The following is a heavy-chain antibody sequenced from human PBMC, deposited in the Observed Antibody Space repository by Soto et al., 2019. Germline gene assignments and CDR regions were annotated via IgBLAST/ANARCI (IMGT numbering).Heavy chain of an antibody. D-gene: IGHD1-1*01. V-gene: IGHV4-39*01. J-gene: IGHJ4*02. CDR3: VRHWNF. CDR1: GGSISRSSSY. Sequence: SETLSLTCSVSGGSISRSSSYWGWIRQPPGKGLEWIGSIYYSGSTYYNSSLKSRLTISVDTSKNQFSLRLSSVTAADTSVYFCVRHWNFWGQGTLVTVSS. CDR2: IYYSGST.